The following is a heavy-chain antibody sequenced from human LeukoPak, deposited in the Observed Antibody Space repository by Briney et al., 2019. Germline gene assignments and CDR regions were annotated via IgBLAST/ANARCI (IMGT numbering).Heavy chain of an antibody. CDR2: IYYSGST. D-gene: IGHD6-19*01. CDR1: GGSISSSSYY. Sequence: SETLSLTCTVSGGSISSSSYYWGWIRQPPGKGLEWIGSIYYSGSTYYNPSLKSRVTISVDTSKNQFSLKLSSVTAADTAVYYCAREAVAGTLDYWGQGALVTVSS. V-gene: IGHV4-39*02. J-gene: IGHJ4*02. CDR3: AREAVAGTLDY.